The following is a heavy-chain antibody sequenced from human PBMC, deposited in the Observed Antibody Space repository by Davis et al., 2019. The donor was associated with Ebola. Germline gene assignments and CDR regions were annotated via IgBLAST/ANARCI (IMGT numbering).Heavy chain of an antibody. Sequence: GESLKISCAASGFTFSSYAMSWVRQAPGKGQEWVSGISGSGGSTYYADSVKGRFTISRDNSKNTLYLQMNSLRAEDTAVYYCAKDTGIDSRRPDYWGQGTLVTVSS. CDR3: AKDTGIDSRRPDY. J-gene: IGHJ4*02. V-gene: IGHV3-23*01. CDR1: GFTFSSYA. D-gene: IGHD1-14*01. CDR2: ISGSGGST.